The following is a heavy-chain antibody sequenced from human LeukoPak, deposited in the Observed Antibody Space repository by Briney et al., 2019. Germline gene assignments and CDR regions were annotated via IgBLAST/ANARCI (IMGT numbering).Heavy chain of an antibody. CDR2: ISSSGTTI. J-gene: IGHJ4*02. CDR3: ARDSIAAAGIDY. D-gene: IGHD6-13*01. V-gene: IGHV3-48*03. CDR1: GFTFSSYE. Sequence: GGSLRLSCAASGFTFSSYEMNWVRQAPGKGLEWISYISSSGTTIYDADSVKGRFTISRDNAKNSLYLQMNSLRAEDTAVYYCARDSIAAAGIDYWGQGTLVTVSS.